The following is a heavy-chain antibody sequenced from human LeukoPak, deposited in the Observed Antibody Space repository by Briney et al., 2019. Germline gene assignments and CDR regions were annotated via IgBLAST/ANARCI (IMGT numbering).Heavy chain of an antibody. CDR3: ARVLGARYSSSWYWFFDY. J-gene: IGHJ4*02. D-gene: IGHD6-13*01. Sequence: PSETLSLTCTVSGGSISSYYWSWIRQPPGKGLEGIGYIYYSGSTNYNPSLKSRVTVSVDTSKNQFSLKLSSVTAADTAVYYCARVLGARYSSSWYWFFDYWGQGTLVTVSS. CDR1: GGSISSYY. CDR2: IYYSGST. V-gene: IGHV4-59*01.